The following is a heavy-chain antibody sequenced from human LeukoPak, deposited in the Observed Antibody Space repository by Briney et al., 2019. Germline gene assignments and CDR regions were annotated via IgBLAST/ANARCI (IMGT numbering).Heavy chain of an antibody. J-gene: IGHJ4*02. D-gene: IGHD3-10*01. Sequence: PGGSLRLSCAASGFTFSSYGMHWVRQAPGKGLEWVAFIRYDGSNKYYADSVKGRFTISRDNSKNTLYLQMNSLRAEDTAVYYCARDDRKYYSTGSFDYWGQGTLVTVSS. CDR2: IRYDGSNK. CDR3: ARDDRKYYSTGSFDY. CDR1: GFTFSSYG. V-gene: IGHV3-30*02.